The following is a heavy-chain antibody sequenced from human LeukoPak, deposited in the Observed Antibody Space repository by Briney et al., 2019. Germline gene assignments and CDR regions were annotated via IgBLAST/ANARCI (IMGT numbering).Heavy chain of an antibody. J-gene: IGHJ5*02. CDR1: GYTFTSYY. CDR2: INPSGGST. D-gene: IGHD6-6*01. V-gene: IGHV1-46*01. Sequence: ASVKVSCKASGYTFTSYYMHWVRQAPGQGLEWVGIINPSGGSTSYAQKFQGRVTMTRDMSTSTVYMELSSLRSEDTAVYYCARGRRIAARLNWFDPWGQGTLVTVSS. CDR3: ARGRRIAARLNWFDP.